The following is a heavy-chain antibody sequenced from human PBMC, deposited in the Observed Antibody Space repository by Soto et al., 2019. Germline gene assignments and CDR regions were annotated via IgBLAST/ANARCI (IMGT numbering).Heavy chain of an antibody. Sequence: QVQLVQSGAEVKKPGASVKVSCKASGYTFTSYGISWVRQAPGQGLEWMGWISVYNGNTNYAQNLQGRVTMTTDTSTSTAYMELRSLRSDDTAVYYCARDDNLYYDILTGYYREVYYFDYWGQGTLVTVSS. D-gene: IGHD3-9*01. CDR1: GYTFTSYG. V-gene: IGHV1-18*04. CDR2: ISVYNGNT. J-gene: IGHJ4*02. CDR3: ARDDNLYYDILTGYYREVYYFDY.